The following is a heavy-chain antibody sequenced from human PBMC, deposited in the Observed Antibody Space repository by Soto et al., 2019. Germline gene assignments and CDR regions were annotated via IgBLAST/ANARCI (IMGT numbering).Heavy chain of an antibody. J-gene: IGHJ6*02. V-gene: IGHV4-61*01. Sequence: SETLSLTCTVSGGSVSSGSYYWSWNRQPPGKGLEWIGYIYYSGSTNYNPSLKSRVTISVDTSKNQFSLKLSSVTAADTAVYYCASVTRTCISTSCYRYYYGMDVWGQGTTVTVSS. CDR1: GGSVSSGSYY. CDR3: ASVTRTCISTSCYRYYYGMDV. CDR2: IYYSGST. D-gene: IGHD2-2*02.